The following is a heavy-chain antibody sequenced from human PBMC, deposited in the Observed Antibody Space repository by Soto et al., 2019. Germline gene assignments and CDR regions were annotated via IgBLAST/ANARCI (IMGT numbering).Heavy chain of an antibody. D-gene: IGHD3-22*01. CDR3: ATTLIFPNYYDSSGYLDALDI. J-gene: IGHJ3*02. CDR1: GYSFTSDW. Sequence: GESLKISCNASGYSFTSDWINWVRQMPGKGLEWMGKIDPSDSYTNYGPPFQGHVTISADKSITTAYLQWSSLEASDTAMYYCATTLIFPNYYDSSGYLDALDIWGQGTMVTVSS. V-gene: IGHV5-10-1*01. CDR2: IDPSDSYT.